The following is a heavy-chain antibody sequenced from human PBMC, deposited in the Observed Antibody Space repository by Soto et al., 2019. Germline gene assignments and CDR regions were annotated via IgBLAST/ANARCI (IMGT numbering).Heavy chain of an antibody. V-gene: IGHV3-30-3*01. CDR3: ARDSPGEWLPHYYYYGMDV. Sequence: QVQLVESGGGVVQPGRSLRLSCAASGFTFSSYAMHWVRQAPGKVLEWVAVISYDGSNKYYADSVKGRFTISRDNSKNTLYLQMNSLRAEDTAVYYCARDSPGEWLPHYYYYGMDVWGQGTTVTVSS. D-gene: IGHD6-19*01. CDR1: GFTFSSYA. CDR2: ISYDGSNK. J-gene: IGHJ6*02.